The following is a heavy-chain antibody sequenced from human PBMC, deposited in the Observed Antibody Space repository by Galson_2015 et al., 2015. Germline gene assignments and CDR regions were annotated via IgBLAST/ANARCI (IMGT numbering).Heavy chain of an antibody. J-gene: IGHJ3*01. CDR3: VRARYCGSSSCYGRPGDAFDV. CDR1: GFTFSSYG. D-gene: IGHD2-2*01. V-gene: IGHV3-33*08. Sequence: SLRLSCAASGFTFSSYGMHWVRQAPGKGLEWVSVIWIDGSNQYYADSVKGRFTISRDNSKNTLYLQMNSLRAEDTAVYYCVRARYCGSSSCYGRPGDAFDVWGQGTMVTVSS. CDR2: IWIDGSNQ.